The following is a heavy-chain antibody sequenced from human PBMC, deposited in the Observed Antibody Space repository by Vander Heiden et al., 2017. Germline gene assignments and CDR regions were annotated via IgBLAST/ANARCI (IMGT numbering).Heavy chain of an antibody. V-gene: IGHV4-34*01. D-gene: IGHD4-17*01. J-gene: IGHJ4*02. Sequence: QVQLQQWGAGLLTPSETLSLTCAVHGGSFTENYWIWIRQPPGKGLEWIGEINHSGSTNYNPSLKSRVTMSVDTSKNQFSLKLTSVTAADTAVYYCARGGDYGDYEAPFFFDYWGQGTLVTVSS. CDR2: INHSGST. CDR3: ARGGDYGDYEAPFFFDY. CDR1: GGSFTENY.